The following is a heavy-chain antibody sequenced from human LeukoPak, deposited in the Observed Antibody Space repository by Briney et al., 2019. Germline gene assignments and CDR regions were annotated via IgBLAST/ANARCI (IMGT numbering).Heavy chain of an antibody. J-gene: IGHJ4*02. Sequence: GESLKISCKGSGYTFTTCWIGWVRQMPGKGLEWMGIIYPGDSDTRYSPSFQGQVTISVDKSIATAYLQWSSLKASDTAMYYCARRLGGNSYGYTIDYWGQGTLVTVSS. CDR2: IYPGDSDT. D-gene: IGHD5-18*01. CDR1: GYTFTTCW. V-gene: IGHV5-51*01. CDR3: ARRLGGNSYGYTIDY.